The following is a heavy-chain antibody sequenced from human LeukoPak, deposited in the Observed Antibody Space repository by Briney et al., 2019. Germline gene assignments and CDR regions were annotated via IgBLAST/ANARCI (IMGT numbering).Heavy chain of an antibody. CDR2: ISYDGSNA. D-gene: IGHD2/OR15-2a*01. Sequence: GGSVRLSCAASGFTFSSYGLHWVRQPAGKGLEWVAVISYDGSNAYYADSVKGRFTISRDNSPNTLYLQMNSLRAEDTAVYYCAKDLGVGAYLLFDYVSSAFDHWGQGTLVTVSS. CDR3: AKDLGVGAYLLFDYVSSAFDH. V-gene: IGHV3-30*18. J-gene: IGHJ4*02. CDR1: GFTFSSYG.